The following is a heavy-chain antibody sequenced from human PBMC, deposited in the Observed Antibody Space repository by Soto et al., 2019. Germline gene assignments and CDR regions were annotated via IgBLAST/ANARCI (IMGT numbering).Heavy chain of an antibody. D-gene: IGHD6-6*01. J-gene: IGHJ4*02. CDR1: GYTFSSYG. Sequence: QVQLVQSGGDVKKPGASVKVSCKASGYTFSSYGISWVRQAPGQGLEWMGWIRPFNGDTDYAQKLPGRVTMTTDTSTNTVYMELRSLRSDDTAVYYCARDRSSSDYWGQGTLVTVSS. V-gene: IGHV1-18*01. CDR3: ARDRSSSDY. CDR2: IRPFNGDT.